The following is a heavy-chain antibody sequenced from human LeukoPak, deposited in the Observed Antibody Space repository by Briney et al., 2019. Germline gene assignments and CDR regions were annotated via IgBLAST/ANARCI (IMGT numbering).Heavy chain of an antibody. CDR3: ARVAVAAGNDY. CDR2: IYHSGST. CDR1: GYSISSGYY. D-gene: IGHD2-15*01. V-gene: IGHV4-38-2*02. Sequence: SETLSLTCTVSGYSISSGYYWGWIRQPPGKGLEWIGSIYHSGSTYYNPSLKSRVTISVDTSKNQFSLKLSSVTAADTAVYYCARVAVAAGNDYWGQGTLVTVSS. J-gene: IGHJ4*02.